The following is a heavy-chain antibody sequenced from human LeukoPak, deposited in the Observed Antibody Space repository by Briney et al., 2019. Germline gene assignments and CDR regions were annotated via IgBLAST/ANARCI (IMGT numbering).Heavy chain of an antibody. Sequence: GGSLRLSCAASGFTFSNYAMSWVRQAPGKGLEWVSAISGSGGSTYYADSVEGRFTISRDNSKNTLYLQMNSLRAEDTAVHYCAKMRGNGDYGYYYYMDVWGKGTTVTVSS. D-gene: IGHD4-17*01. CDR3: AKMRGNGDYGYYYYMDV. V-gene: IGHV3-23*01. J-gene: IGHJ6*03. CDR1: GFTFSNYA. CDR2: ISGSGGST.